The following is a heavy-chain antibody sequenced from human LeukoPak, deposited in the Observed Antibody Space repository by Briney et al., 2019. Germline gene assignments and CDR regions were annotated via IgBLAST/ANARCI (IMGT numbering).Heavy chain of an antibody. CDR3: ARHHLAYYYYGMDV. CDR1: GGTFSSDA. D-gene: IGHD1-14*01. V-gene: IGHV1-69*04. CDR2: IIPILGKA. Sequence: SVKVSCKASGGTFSSDAISWVRQAPGQGLEWMGTIIPILGKANYAQKFQDRVTITADRSTRTAYMELRSLGSEDTAVYYCARHHLAYYYYGMDVWGQGTTVTVSS. J-gene: IGHJ6*02.